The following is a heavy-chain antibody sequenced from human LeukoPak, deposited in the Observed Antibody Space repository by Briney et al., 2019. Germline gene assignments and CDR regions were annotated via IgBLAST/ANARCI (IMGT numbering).Heavy chain of an antibody. Sequence: ASVKVSCKASGYTFTGYYMHWVRQAPGQGLEWMGWINPNSGGTNYAQKFQGRVTMTRDTSISTAYMELSRLRSDDTAVYYCARGLGYCSGGRCYAWFDPWGQGTLVTVSS. J-gene: IGHJ5*02. CDR1: GYTFTGYY. V-gene: IGHV1-2*02. CDR3: ARGLGYCSGGRCYAWFDP. D-gene: IGHD2-15*01. CDR2: INPNSGGT.